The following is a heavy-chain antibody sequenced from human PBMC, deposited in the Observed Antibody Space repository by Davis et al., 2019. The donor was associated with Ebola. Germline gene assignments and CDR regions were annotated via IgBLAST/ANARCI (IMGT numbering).Heavy chain of an antibody. CDR1: GGSFSGYY. CDR2: IIDSGST. D-gene: IGHD6-19*01. Sequence: MPSETPLTCAVYGGSFSGYYWSWIRQSPGKGLEWIGEIIDSGSTNYNPSLKSRVSISLDRSKNQFSLKVTSLTAADTAVYYCARTTRGSGWFVDYWGQGTLVTVSS. J-gene: IGHJ4*02. CDR3: ARTTRGSGWFVDY. V-gene: IGHV4-34*12.